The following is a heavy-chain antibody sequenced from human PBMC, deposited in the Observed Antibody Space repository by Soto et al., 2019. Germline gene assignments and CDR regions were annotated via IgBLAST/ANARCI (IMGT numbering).Heavy chain of an antibody. CDR3: ATSLRAGAYDT. CDR2: MNPNSGNS. CDR1: GYTFTSHD. D-gene: IGHD4-17*01. Sequence: GASVKVSCKASGYTFTSHDINWVRQAPGQGLEWMGWMNPNSGNSGYVHQFQGRVTMTRYTSISTAYMELTSLTSEDTAMYYCATSLRAGAYDTWGQGTMVTVAS. J-gene: IGHJ3*02. V-gene: IGHV1-8*01.